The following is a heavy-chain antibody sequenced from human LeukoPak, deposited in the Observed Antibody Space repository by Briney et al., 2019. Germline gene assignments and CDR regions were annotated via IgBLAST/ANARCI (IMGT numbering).Heavy chain of an antibody. CDR1: GGSISSSNW. Sequence: SETLSLTCAVSGGSISSSNWWSWVRQPPGKGLEWIGEIYHSGSTNYNPSLKSRVTISVDKSKNQFSLKLSSVTAADTAVYYCARRGWELPHYYYYYMDVWGKGTTVTVSS. D-gene: IGHD1-26*01. J-gene: IGHJ6*03. V-gene: IGHV4-4*02. CDR2: IYHSGST. CDR3: ARRGWELPHYYYYYMDV.